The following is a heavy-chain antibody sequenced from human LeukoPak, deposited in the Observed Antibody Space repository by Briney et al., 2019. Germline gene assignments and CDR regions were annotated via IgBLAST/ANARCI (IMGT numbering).Heavy chain of an antibody. V-gene: IGHV3-30*18. CDR1: GFICSGSV. J-gene: IGHJ4*01. D-gene: IGHD2-15*01. Sequence: GRSLRLSCAASGFICSGSVMHWVRQAPGKGMEWVAVLSYDGTNEYYGDSVKGRFTISRDNSKNTLYLHMNSLRHDDTAVYYCAKHSGGSVLEDWGHGSLVIVS. CDR2: LSYDGTNE. CDR3: AKHSGGSVLED.